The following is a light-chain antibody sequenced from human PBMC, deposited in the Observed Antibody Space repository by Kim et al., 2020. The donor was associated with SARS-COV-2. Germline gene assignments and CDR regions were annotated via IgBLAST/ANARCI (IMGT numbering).Light chain of an antibody. CDR2: GKN. J-gene: IGLJ2*01. CDR3: NSRDSNDNVV. Sequence: VAWVQTVRITCQGDSLRSYYATWYQQKPGQAPIVVIYGKNNRPPGIPDRFSGSSSGNTAYLTITGTQAGDEADYYCNSRDSNDNVVFGGGTQLTVL. V-gene: IGLV3-19*01. CDR1: SLRSYY.